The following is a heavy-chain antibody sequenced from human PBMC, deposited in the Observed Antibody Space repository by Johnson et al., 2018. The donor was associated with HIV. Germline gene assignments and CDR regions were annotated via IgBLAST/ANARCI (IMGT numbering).Heavy chain of an antibody. CDR1: GITVGTNY. Sequence: MLLVESGGGLVQPGGSLRLSCAASGITVGTNYMSWVRQAPGKGLEWVSFIYSGGSTYYADSVKGRFTISRDNSKNTLYLQMNSLRAEDTAVYYCARGLVGWASTVASYAFDIWGQGTMVTVSS. D-gene: IGHD6-19*01. CDR2: IYSGGST. CDR3: ARGLVGWASTVASYAFDI. J-gene: IGHJ3*02. V-gene: IGHV3-66*01.